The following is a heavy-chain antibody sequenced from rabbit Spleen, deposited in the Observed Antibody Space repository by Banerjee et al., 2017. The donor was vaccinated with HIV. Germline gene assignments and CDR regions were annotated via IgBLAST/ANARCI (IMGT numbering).Heavy chain of an antibody. CDR3: ARDTGSSFSSYGMDL. D-gene: IGHD8-1*01. J-gene: IGHJ6*01. Sequence: QSLEESGGGLVQPEGSLTLTCKASGFTLSGYYYMCWVRQAPGKGLEWIACVYPGSSDHTYYANWAKGRFTISRISSTTVTTVTLQMTSLTVADTATYFCARDTGSSFSSYGMDLWGQGTLVTVS. V-gene: IGHV1S40*01. CDR2: VYPGSSDHT. CDR1: GFTLSGYYY.